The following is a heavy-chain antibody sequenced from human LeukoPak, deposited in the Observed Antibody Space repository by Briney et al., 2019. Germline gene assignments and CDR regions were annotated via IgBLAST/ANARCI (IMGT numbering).Heavy chain of an antibody. CDR3: ARTRSSGSYVGLTAY. Sequence: GASVKVSCKASGYTFTDYYLHWVRQAPGQGLEWMGWINPNSGGANYAQKFQGRVTMTRDTSISTAYMELSRLSSDDTAMFYCARTRSSGSYVGLTAYWGQGTLVTVSS. J-gene: IGHJ4*02. CDR2: INPNSGGA. V-gene: IGHV1-2*02. D-gene: IGHD3-10*01. CDR1: GYTFTDYY.